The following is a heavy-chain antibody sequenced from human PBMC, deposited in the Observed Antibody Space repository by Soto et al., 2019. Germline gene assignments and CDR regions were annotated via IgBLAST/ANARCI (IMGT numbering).Heavy chain of an antibody. CDR1: GGTFRSYA. Sequence: QVQLVQSGAEVKKPGSSVKVSCKASGGTFRSYAISWVRQAPGQGLEWMGGIIPIFGTANYAQKFQGRVTITADKSKSTAYMELSSLRSEDTAVYYCARGYQSSSWYHYFQHWGQGTLVTVSS. CDR2: IIPIFGTA. J-gene: IGHJ1*01. V-gene: IGHV1-69*06. D-gene: IGHD6-13*01. CDR3: ARGYQSSSWYHYFQH.